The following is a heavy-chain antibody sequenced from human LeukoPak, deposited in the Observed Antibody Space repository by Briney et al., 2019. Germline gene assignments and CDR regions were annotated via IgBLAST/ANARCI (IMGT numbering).Heavy chain of an antibody. CDR1: EFAFSNYW. D-gene: IGHD7-27*01. CDR3: ARDFDWGSGH. Sequence: GGSLRLSCAASEFAFSNYWIHWVRQAPGWGLMWVSRINGDGSLTNYADSVKGRFTISRDNAKNTLYLQMNSLRAEDTAVYYCARDFDWGSGHWGQGTLVTVSS. J-gene: IGHJ4*02. CDR2: INGDGSLT. V-gene: IGHV3-74*01.